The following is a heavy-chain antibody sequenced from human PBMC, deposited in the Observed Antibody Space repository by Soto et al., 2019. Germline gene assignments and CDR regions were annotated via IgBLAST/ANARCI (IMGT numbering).Heavy chain of an antibody. CDR1: GFTFSAYG. V-gene: IGHV3-30*18. J-gene: IGHJ4*02. D-gene: IGHD3-22*01. CDR2: ISHDGSNT. Sequence: QVQLVESGGGVVQTGRSLRLSRAASGFTFSAYGIHWVRQAPGKGLEWVAVISHDGSNTNYADSVKGRFTFSRDNSKETVYLQMNSLRAEDTAVYYCAKDTYYYSSRGYYVFDSWGQGTLVTVSS. CDR3: AKDTYYYSSRGYYVFDS.